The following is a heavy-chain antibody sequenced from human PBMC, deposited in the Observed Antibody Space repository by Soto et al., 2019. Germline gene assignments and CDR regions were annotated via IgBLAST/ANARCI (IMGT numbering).Heavy chain of an antibody. D-gene: IGHD2-21*02. CDR3: ARRRYCGYDCYHRHYYGMDV. V-gene: IGHV1-69*08. Sequence: QVQLVQSGAEVKKPGSSVRVSCRSAGDTFSSYIVNWLRLAPGRGLAWMGRVIPVLTTTDYAQNFRGRVTISADRPTNTVYLDLSSLRSDDTAVYYCARRRYCGYDCYHRHYYGMDVWGQGSLVTVAS. CDR2: VIPVLTTT. J-gene: IGHJ6*02. CDR1: GDTFSSYI.